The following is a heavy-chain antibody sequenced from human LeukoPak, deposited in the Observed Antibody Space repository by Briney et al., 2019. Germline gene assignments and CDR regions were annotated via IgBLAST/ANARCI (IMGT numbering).Heavy chain of an antibody. CDR2: IYHSGST. V-gene: IGHV4-38-2*01. J-gene: IGHJ4*02. CDR3: ARLMNTPDVIATPDY. D-gene: IGHD2-21*01. CDR1: GYSISSGYY. Sequence: PSETLSLTCAVSGYSISSGYYRDWIRQPPGKGLEWIGSIYHSGSTYYNPSLKSRVTISVDTSKNQFSLKLSSVTAADTAVYYCARLMNTPDVIATPDYWGQGTLVTVSS.